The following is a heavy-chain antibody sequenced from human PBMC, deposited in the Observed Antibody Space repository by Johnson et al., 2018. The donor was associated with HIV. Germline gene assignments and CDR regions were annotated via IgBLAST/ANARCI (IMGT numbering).Heavy chain of an antibody. V-gene: IGHV3-11*01. CDR2: SGSSGSTI. J-gene: IGHJ3*02. D-gene: IGHD1-7*01. Sequence: QVQLVESGGGLVQPGGSLRLSCAASGFTVSSNYMSWVRQAPGKGLDWVSGISGSSGSTIYYADSVKGRFTISRDNAKNSLYLQMNSLKTEDTAVYYCVRVELGAFDIWGQGTMVTVSS. CDR1: GFTVSSNY. CDR3: VRVELGAFDI.